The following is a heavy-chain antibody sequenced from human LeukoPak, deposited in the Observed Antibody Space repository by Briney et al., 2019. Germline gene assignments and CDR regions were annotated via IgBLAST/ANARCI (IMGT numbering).Heavy chain of an antibody. CDR1: GGSISSSNW. D-gene: IGHD6-13*01. J-gene: IGHJ4*02. Sequence: SGTLSLTCAVSGGSISSSNWWSWVRQPPGKGLEWIGEIYHSGSTNYNPSLKSRVTISVDKSKNQFSLKLSSVTAADTAVYYCARVTTAAAGFFDYWGQGTLVTVSS. V-gene: IGHV4-4*02. CDR2: IYHSGST. CDR3: ARVTTAAAGFFDY.